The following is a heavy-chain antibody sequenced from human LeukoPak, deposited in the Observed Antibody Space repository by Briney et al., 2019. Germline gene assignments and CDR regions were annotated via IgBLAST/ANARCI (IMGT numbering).Heavy chain of an antibody. CDR2: ISRSGTII. J-gene: IGHJ4*02. CDR1: GFTFSGYE. D-gene: IGHD1-14*01. CDR3: ARASGFAGEFDS. Sequence: QAGGSLRLSCAASGFTFSGYEMNWVRQAPGKGLEWVSYISRSGTIISYADSVKGRFTISRDNADNSLYLQMSSLRAEDTAVYYCARASGFAGEFDSWGQGTLVTVSS. V-gene: IGHV3-48*03.